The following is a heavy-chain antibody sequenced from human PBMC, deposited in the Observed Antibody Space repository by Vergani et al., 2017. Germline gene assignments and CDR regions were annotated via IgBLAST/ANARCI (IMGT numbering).Heavy chain of an antibody. CDR3: ARTLTNYDSKPMARGFDY. J-gene: IGHJ4*02. V-gene: IGHV1-69*02. D-gene: IGHD3-22*01. CDR1: GGTFSSYT. CDR2: IIPILGIA. Sequence: QVQLVQSGAEVKKPGSSVKLSCKASGGTFSSYTISWVRQAPGQGLEWMGRIIPILGIANYAQKFQGSVTMTADKSTSTAYMELSSLRSEDTAVYYCARTLTNYDSKPMARGFDYWGQGTLVTVSS.